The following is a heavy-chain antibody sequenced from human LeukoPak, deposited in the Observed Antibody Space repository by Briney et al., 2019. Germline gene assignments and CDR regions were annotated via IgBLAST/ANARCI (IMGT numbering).Heavy chain of an antibody. CDR3: ARDGIAARRTFDY. V-gene: IGHV3-48*01. J-gene: IGHJ4*02. CDR1: GFTFSSYS. Sequence: GGSLRLSCAASGFTFSSYSMNWVRQAPGEGLEWVSYISSSSSTIYYADSVKGRFTISRDNAKNSLYLQMNSLRAEDTAVYYCARDGIAARRTFDYWGQGTLVTVSS. CDR2: ISSSSSTI. D-gene: IGHD6-6*01.